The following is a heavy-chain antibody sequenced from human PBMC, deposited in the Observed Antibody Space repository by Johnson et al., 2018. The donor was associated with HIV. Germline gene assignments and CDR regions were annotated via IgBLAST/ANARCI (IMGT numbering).Heavy chain of an antibody. CDR2: INWHGGST. CDR1: GFFFDDYG. CDR3: ARGGSDVFDI. Sequence: VQLVESGGGLERPGGSLRLSCAASGFFFDDYGMTWVRQPPGRGLEWVSGINWHGGSTGYTDSVKGRFTISRDNAKNSLYLQMNSLRAYDTAVYYCARGGSDVFDIWGRGTMVTVSS. D-gene: IGHD3-16*01. J-gene: IGHJ3*02. V-gene: IGHV3-20*04.